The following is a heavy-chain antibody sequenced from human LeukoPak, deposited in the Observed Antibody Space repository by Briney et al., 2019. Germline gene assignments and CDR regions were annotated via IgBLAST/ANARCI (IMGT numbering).Heavy chain of an antibody. Sequence: PGGSLRLSCAASGFTFSSYWMHWVRQAPGKGLVWVSRINSDGSSTSYAASVKGRFTISRDNAKNTLYLQMNSLRAEDTAVYYCAREGDGYRTTGYFDYWGQGTLVTVSS. D-gene: IGHD5-24*01. CDR1: GFTFSSYW. CDR3: AREGDGYRTTGYFDY. J-gene: IGHJ4*02. V-gene: IGHV3-74*01. CDR2: INSDGSST.